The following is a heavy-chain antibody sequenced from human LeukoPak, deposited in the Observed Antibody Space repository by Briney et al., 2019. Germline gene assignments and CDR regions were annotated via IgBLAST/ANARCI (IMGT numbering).Heavy chain of an antibody. CDR1: GDSISYFY. D-gene: IGHD3-10*01. Sequence: SETLSLTCSVSGDSISYFYWSWIRQAAGKGLEWIGRIYSRGSADYNASLKSRVTMSVDTSKNQFSLKLSSVTAADTAVYYCAGNYYGSGSYYSEDRYWGQGTLVTVSS. CDR2: IYSRGSA. CDR3: AGNYYGSGSYYSEDRY. V-gene: IGHV4-4*07. J-gene: IGHJ4*02.